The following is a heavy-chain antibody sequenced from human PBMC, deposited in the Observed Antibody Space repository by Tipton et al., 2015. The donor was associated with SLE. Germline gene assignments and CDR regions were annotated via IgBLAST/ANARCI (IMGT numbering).Heavy chain of an antibody. V-gene: IGHV4-61*08. CDR3: AGTDETGGSPIVATTRVDY. D-gene: IGHD5-12*01. J-gene: IGHJ4*02. CDR2: IYYSGST. Sequence: TLSLTCTVSGGSISSGGYYWSWIRQHPGKGLEWIGYIYYSGSTNYNPSLKSRVTISVDTSKNQFSLKLSSVTAADTAVYYCAGTDETGGSPIVATTRVDYWGQGTLVTVSS. CDR1: GGSISSGGYY.